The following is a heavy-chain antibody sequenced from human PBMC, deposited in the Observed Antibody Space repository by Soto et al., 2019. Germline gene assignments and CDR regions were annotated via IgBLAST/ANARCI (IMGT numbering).Heavy chain of an antibody. D-gene: IGHD1-1*01. CDR2: IGGSGGST. J-gene: IGHJ4*02. CDR1: GFTFSSYS. CDR3: AKDRRDWNPYYFDY. V-gene: IGHV3-23*01. Sequence: GGSLRLSCAASGFTFSSYSMNWVRQAPGKGLEWVSAIGGSGGSTYYADSVKGRFTISRDNSKNTLYLQMNSLRAEDTAVYYCAKDRRDWNPYYFDYWGQGTLVTVSS.